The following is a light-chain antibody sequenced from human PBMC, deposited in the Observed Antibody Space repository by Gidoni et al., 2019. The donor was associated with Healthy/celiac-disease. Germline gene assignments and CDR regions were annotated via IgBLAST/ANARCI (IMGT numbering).Light chain of an antibody. CDR1: QSISMY. J-gene: IGKJ2*01. CDR3: QQSYSFLYT. Sequence: DIQMTQSPSSLSASVGDRVTITCRASQSISMYVNWYQQKAGKAPKVLIYGATSSQSGVPSRFSGSGSGTDFTLTISSLQPEDSETYYCQQSYSFLYTFGQGTKLEIK. V-gene: IGKV1-39*01. CDR2: GAT.